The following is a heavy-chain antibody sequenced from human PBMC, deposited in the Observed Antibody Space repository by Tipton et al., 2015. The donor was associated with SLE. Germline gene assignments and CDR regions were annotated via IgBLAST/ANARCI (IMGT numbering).Heavy chain of an antibody. CDR2: VSSSGFT. D-gene: IGHD1-1*01. CDR3: ARGGTDILY. Sequence: TLSLTCTVSGDSITSGMFYWSWIRQPAGKGLEWIGRVSSSGFTNYNPSLKSRVTISLDTSRNQFSLKLTSVTAADTAVYSCARGGTDILYWGQGTLVTVSS. CDR1: GDSITSGMFY. J-gene: IGHJ4*02. V-gene: IGHV4-61*02.